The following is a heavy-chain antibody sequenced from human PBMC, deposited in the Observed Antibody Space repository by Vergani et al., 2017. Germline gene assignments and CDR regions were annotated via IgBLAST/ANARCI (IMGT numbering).Heavy chain of an antibody. Sequence: QVTLRESGPALVKPTQTLTLTCTFSGFSLSTSGMCVSWIRQPPGKALEWLALIDWDDDKFYRTSLKTRLTISRDTSKNQVVLTMTNMDPVDTATYYCARATRGYRFGYDFDYWGQGTLVTVSS. CDR2: IDWDDDK. D-gene: IGHD5-18*01. CDR1: GFSLSTSGMC. J-gene: IGHJ4*02. V-gene: IGHV2-70*01. CDR3: ARATRGYRFGYDFDY.